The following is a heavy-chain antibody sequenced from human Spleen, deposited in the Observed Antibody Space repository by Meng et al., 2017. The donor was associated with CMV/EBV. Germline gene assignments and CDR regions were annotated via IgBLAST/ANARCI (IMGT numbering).Heavy chain of an antibody. J-gene: IGHJ4*02. D-gene: IGHD2-8*01. CDR2: ISRHNGDT. V-gene: IGHV1-18*01. CDR1: GYTFTSYD. Sequence: ASVQVSCKASGYTFTSYDISWVRQAPGQGLEWMGRISRHNGDTIYAQNFQGRVTMTTDTSTNTAYMELRSLRSDDTAVYYCAREGGYAIFGFTTFYLDSWGQGTLVTVSS. CDR3: AREGGYAIFGFTTFYLDS.